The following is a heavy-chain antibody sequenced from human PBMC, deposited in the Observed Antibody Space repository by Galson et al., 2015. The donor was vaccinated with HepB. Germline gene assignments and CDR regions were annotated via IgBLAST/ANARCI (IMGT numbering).Heavy chain of an antibody. D-gene: IGHD3-3*01. CDR3: ARGGRFYDPFDD. CDR1: GGPLSGYS. CDR2: INYSGSA. J-gene: IGHJ4*02. V-gene: IGHV4-34*01. Sequence: SETLSLTCAVYGGPLSGYSWTWIRQSPEKGLEWIGEINYSGSANYNPSLQSRLTISIDTSKKQFSLNLNSVTAADTALYYCARGGRFYDPFDDWGQGTLVTVSS.